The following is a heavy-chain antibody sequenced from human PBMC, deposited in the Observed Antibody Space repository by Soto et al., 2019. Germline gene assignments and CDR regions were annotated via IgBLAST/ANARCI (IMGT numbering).Heavy chain of an antibody. D-gene: IGHD3-22*01. CDR2: IYYSGST. J-gene: IGHJ4*02. CDR1: GGSISSGDYY. V-gene: IGHV4-30-4*01. Sequence: PSETLSLTCTVSGGSISSGDYYWSWIRQPPGKGLEWIGYIYYSGSTHYNPSLKSRVTISIDTSKNQFSLKLSSVTAADTAVYYCARTDYYDSSGYLFEYWGQGALVTVSS. CDR3: ARTDYYDSSGYLFEY.